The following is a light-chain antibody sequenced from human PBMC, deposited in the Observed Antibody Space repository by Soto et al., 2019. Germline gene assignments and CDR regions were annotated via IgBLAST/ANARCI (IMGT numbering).Light chain of an antibody. CDR1: RDDIGAYDY. J-gene: IGLJ2*01. CDR3: NSYTNSSAVV. Sequence: QSALTQPASVSGSPGQSITISCAGTRDDIGAYDYVSWYQQHPGNAPKLLVYEVTNRPSGVYDRFSGSKSGNTASLTISGLQAEDEADYYCNSYTNSSAVVFGGGTKVTVL. V-gene: IGLV2-14*01. CDR2: EVT.